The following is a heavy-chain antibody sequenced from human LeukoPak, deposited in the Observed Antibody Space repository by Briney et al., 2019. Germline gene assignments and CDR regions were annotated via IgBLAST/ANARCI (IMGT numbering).Heavy chain of an antibody. CDR2: ITTSDGNT. CDR3: ARAYGSSSVDH. D-gene: IGHD6-13*01. V-gene: IGHV3-23*01. Sequence: PGGSLRLSCAASGFTFSSYTMSWVRQAPGKGLEWVSTITTSDGNTYYADSVKGRFTISRDNSKSTLYLQMNSLRTEDTAVYYCARAYGSSSVDHWGQGTLVTVSS. CDR1: GFTFSSYT. J-gene: IGHJ4*02.